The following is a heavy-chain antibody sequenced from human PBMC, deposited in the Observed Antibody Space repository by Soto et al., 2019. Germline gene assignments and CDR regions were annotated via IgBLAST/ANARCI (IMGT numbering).Heavy chain of an antibody. V-gene: IGHV3-30*18. J-gene: IGHJ5*02. CDR1: GFTFSTYG. CDR2: ISYDGSKK. CDR3: AKSYYDSSGSYWLDQ. Sequence: PGGSLRLSCAASGFTFSTYGMHWVRQAPGKGLEWVAVISYDGSKKDYADSVKGRFTISRDNSKYTLYLQTNSLRAEDTDVYYCAKSYYDSSGSYWLDQWGHGTPVTASS. D-gene: IGHD3-22*01.